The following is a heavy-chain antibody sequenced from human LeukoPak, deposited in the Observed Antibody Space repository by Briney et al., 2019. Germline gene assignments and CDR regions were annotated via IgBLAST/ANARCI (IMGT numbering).Heavy chain of an antibody. Sequence: GGSLRLSCAASGLAFSGYWMHWVRQAPGKGLVWLSRINGDGYSISYADSVKGRFTISRDNAKKTLYLPMNSLRAEDTAMYYCARGEAVAGNDHWGQGALVTVSS. CDR2: INGDGYSI. V-gene: IGHV3-74*01. CDR3: ARGEAVAGNDH. CDR1: GLAFSGYW. J-gene: IGHJ4*02. D-gene: IGHD6-19*01.